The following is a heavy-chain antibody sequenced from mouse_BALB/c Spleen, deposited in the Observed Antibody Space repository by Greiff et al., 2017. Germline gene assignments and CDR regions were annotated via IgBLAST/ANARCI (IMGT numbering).Heavy chain of an antibody. J-gene: IGHJ4*01. CDR2: ISYSGST. CDR3: AREYGKGAMDY. CDR1: GYSITSDYA. Sequence: DGKLVESGPGLVKPSQSLSLTCTVTGYSITSDYAWTWIRQFPGNKLEWMGYISYSGSTSYNPSLKSRISITRDTSKNQFFLQLNSVTTEDTATYYCAREYGKGAMDYWGQGTSVTVSS. V-gene: IGHV3-2*02. D-gene: IGHD5-1*01.